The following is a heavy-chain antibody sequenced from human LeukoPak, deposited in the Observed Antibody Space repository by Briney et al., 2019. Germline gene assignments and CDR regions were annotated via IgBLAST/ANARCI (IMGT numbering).Heavy chain of an antibody. J-gene: IGHJ4*02. CDR1: GGSFSGYY. Sequence: SETLSLTCAVYGGSFSGYYWSWIRQPPGKGLEWIGEINHSGSTNYNPSLKSRVTISVDTSKNQFSQKLSSVTAADTAVYYCARVPTYYYGSGSYSYYFDYWGQGTLVTVSS. CDR2: INHSGST. CDR3: ARVPTYYYGSGSYSYYFDY. V-gene: IGHV4-34*01. D-gene: IGHD3-10*01.